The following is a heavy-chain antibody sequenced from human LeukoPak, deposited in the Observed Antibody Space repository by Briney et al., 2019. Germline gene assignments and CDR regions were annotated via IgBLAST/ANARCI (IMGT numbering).Heavy chain of an antibody. Sequence: GGSLGLSCAASGFTFSDYYMSWIRQAPGKGLEWVSYISSSSSYTNYADSVKGRFTISRDNSKNTLYLQMNSLRAEDTAVYYCAKDTSGNYDFWSGYNYGMDVWGQGTTVTVSS. CDR3: AKDTSGNYDFWSGYNYGMDV. J-gene: IGHJ6*02. CDR2: ISSSSSYT. CDR1: GFTFSDYY. V-gene: IGHV3-11*05. D-gene: IGHD3-3*01.